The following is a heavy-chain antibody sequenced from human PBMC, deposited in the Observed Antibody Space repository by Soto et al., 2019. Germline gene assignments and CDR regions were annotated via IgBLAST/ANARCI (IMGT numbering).Heavy chain of an antibody. CDR3: AKDLIYCSGGSCYDDYYYYYGMDV. V-gene: IGHV3-23*01. CDR2: ISGSGGST. D-gene: IGHD2-15*01. Sequence: GGPLRLSCAASGFTFSSYAMSWVRQAPGKGLEWVSAISGSGGSTYYADSVKGRFTISRDNSKNTLYLQMNSLRAEDTAVYYCAKDLIYCSGGSCYDDYYYYYGMDVWGQGTTVTVSS. CDR1: GFTFSSYA. J-gene: IGHJ6*02.